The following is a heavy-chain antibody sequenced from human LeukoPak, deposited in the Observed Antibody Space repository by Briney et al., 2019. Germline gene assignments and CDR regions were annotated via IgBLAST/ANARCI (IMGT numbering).Heavy chain of an antibody. Sequence: GGSLRLSCAASGFTFSRSWMSWVRQPPGKGLEWVANISPDGSTKYHMDSVKGRFTISRDNAKDSLYLEMSRLRDDDTAMYYCATGTSGSWDFGGQGTLVTVSS. V-gene: IGHV3-7*03. CDR1: GFTFSRSW. J-gene: IGHJ4*02. CDR3: ATGTSGSWDF. D-gene: IGHD6-13*01. CDR2: ISPDGSTK.